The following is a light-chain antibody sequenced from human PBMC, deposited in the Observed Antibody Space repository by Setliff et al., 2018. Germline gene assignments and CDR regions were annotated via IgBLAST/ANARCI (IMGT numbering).Light chain of an antibody. J-gene: IGLJ1*01. CDR2: DVS. CDR3: SSYAGSSTLYV. CDR1: SSDVGGYDY. V-gene: IGLV2-14*03. Sequence: SALTQPASVSGSPGQSITISCTGTSSDVGGYDYVSWYQQHPDKAPKLMIFDVSNRPSGVSNRFSGSKSGNTASLTISGLQAEDEADYYCSSYAGSSTLYVFGTGTKVTV.